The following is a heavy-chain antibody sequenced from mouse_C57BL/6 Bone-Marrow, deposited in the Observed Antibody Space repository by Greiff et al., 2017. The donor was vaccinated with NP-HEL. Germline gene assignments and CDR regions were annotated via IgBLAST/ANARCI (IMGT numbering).Heavy chain of an antibody. Sequence: VQPQQSGAELVKPGASVKLSCKASGYTFTEYTIHWVKQRSGQGLEWIGWFYPGSGSIKYNEKFKDKATLTADKSSSTVYMDLSRLTSEDSAVYCCARHGDYFGSSYGYFDVWGTGTTVTVSS. D-gene: IGHD1-1*01. V-gene: IGHV1-62-2*01. CDR2: FYPGSGSI. CDR1: GYTFTEYT. CDR3: ARHGDYFGSSYGYFDV. J-gene: IGHJ1*03.